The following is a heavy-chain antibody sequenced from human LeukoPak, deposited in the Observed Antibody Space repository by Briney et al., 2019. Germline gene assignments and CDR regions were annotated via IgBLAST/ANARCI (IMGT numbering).Heavy chain of an antibody. CDR2: IAPVSGTA. CDR3: ARKFWAYSSSCGAFDI. CDR1: GGTFSRYT. Sequence: SVKVSCKASGGTFSRYTISWVRQAPGQGLEWMGRIAPVSGTADYAQKFQGRVTITTDESTSTAYMELSSLRSEDTAVYYCARKFWAYSSSCGAFDIWGQGTMVTVSS. D-gene: IGHD6-13*01. V-gene: IGHV1-69*05. J-gene: IGHJ3*02.